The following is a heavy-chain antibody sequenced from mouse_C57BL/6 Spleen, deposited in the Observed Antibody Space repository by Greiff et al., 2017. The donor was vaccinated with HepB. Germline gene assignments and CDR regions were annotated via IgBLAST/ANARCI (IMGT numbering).Heavy chain of an antibody. CDR2: ISYSGST. V-gene: IGHV3-1*01. J-gene: IGHJ3*01. Sequence: EVQLQESGPGMVKPSQSLSLTCTVTGYSITSGYDWHWIRHFPGNKLEWMGYISYSGSTNYNPSLKSRISITHDTSKNHFFLKLNSVTTEDTATYYCARGGGLLLRYPAWFAYWGQGTLVTVSA. CDR3: ARGGGLLLRYPAWFAY. CDR1: GYSITSGYD. D-gene: IGHD1-1*01.